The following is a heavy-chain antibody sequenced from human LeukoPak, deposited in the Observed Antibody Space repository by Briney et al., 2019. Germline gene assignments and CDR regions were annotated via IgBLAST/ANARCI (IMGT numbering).Heavy chain of an antibody. CDR2: IYSGGST. CDR3: ARDYYDSSGYYYFHY. CDR1: GFTVSSNY. Sequence: GGSLTLSCAASGFTVSSNYMSWVRQAPGKGLEWVSLIYSGGSTYYADSVKGRFTISRDNSKNTLYLQMNSLRAEDTAVYYCARDYYDSSGYYYFHYWGQGTLVTVSS. D-gene: IGHD3-22*01. J-gene: IGHJ4*02. V-gene: IGHV3-53*01.